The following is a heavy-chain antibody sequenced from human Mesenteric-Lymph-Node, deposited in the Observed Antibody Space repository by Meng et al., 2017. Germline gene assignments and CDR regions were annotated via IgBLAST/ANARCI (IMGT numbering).Heavy chain of an antibody. Sequence: ASVKVSCKASGYTFTGYYMHWVRQATGQGLEWMGWMNPNSGNTGYAQKFQGRVTMTRNTSISTAYMELSSLRSEDTAVYYCARGRGYLVLWGQGTLVTVSS. D-gene: IGHD6-25*01. CDR3: ARGRGYLVL. J-gene: IGHJ4*02. CDR1: GYTFTGYY. V-gene: IGHV1-8*02. CDR2: MNPNSGNT.